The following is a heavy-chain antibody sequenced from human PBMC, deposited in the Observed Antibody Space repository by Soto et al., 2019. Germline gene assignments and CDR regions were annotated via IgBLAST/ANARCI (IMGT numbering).Heavy chain of an antibody. V-gene: IGHV3-11*05. D-gene: IGHD6-13*01. CDR1: GFIFSDYH. Sequence: QVQLVESGGGLVKPGGSLRLSCAASGFIFSDYHMSWIRQAPGKGLEWVSYISSSSTYTPYADSVKGRFTISRDNAKNSLDLQMNSLRAEDTAVYYCARGPLAAAAGISPPYDYWGQGTLVTVSS. J-gene: IGHJ4*02. CDR2: ISSSSTYT. CDR3: ARGPLAAAAGISPPYDY.